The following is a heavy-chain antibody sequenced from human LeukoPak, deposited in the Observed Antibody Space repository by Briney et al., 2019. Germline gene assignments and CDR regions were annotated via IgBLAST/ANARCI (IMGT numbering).Heavy chain of an antibody. CDR2: MNPNSGNT. CDR3: ARGVRKCGSSTSCYIYYFDY. D-gene: IGHD2-2*01. Sequence: ASVKVSCKASGYTFTSYDINWVRQATGQGLEWMGWMNPNSGNTGYAQKFQGRVTMTRNTSISTAYMELSSPRSEDTAMYYCARGVRKCGSSTSCYIYYFDYWGQGTLVTVSS. CDR1: GYTFTSYD. V-gene: IGHV1-8*01. J-gene: IGHJ4*02.